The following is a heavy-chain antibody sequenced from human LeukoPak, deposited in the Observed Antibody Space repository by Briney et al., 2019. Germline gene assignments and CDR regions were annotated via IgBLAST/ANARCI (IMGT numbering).Heavy chain of an antibody. Sequence: SVKVSCKASGGTFSSYAISWVRQAPGQGLEWMGGIIPIFGTANYAQKFQGRVTITADESTSTAYMELSSLRSEGTAVYYCARESPRRELPSDYWGQGTLVTVSS. CDR2: IIPIFGTA. D-gene: IGHD1-26*01. CDR3: ARESPRRELPSDY. V-gene: IGHV1-69*13. CDR1: GGTFSSYA. J-gene: IGHJ4*02.